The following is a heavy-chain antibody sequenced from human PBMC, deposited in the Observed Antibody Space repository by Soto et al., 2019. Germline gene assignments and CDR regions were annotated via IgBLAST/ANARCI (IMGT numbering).Heavy chain of an antibody. CDR3: VRTRVVVAAAPRGDY. Sequence: EVQLVESGGGLVQPGGSLRLSCAASGFTFSSYWMHWVRQAPGKGLVWVSRINSDGSSTSYADSVKGRFTISRDNAKNTLYLKMNSLGAEDRVVYYCVRTRVVVAAAPRGDYGGQGPLVTVPS. D-gene: IGHD2-15*01. V-gene: IGHV3-74*01. J-gene: IGHJ4*02. CDR1: GFTFSSYW. CDR2: INSDGSST.